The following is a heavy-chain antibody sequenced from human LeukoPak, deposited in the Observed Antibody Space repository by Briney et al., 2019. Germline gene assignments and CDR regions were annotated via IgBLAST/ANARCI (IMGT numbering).Heavy chain of an antibody. CDR1: GGSISSGGYY. D-gene: IGHD6-13*01. Sequence: SETLSLTCTVSGGSISSGGYYWSWIRQPPGKGLEWIGEINHSGSTNYNPSLKSRVTISVDTSKNQFSLKLSSVTAADTAVYYCARLLRIAAAGTRRHYYYYGMDVWGQGTTVTVSS. J-gene: IGHJ6*02. V-gene: IGHV4-39*07. CDR3: ARLLRIAAAGTRRHYYYYGMDV. CDR2: INHSGST.